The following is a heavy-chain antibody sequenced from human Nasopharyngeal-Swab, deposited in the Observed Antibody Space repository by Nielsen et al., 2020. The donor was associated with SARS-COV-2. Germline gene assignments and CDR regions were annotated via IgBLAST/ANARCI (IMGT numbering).Heavy chain of an antibody. J-gene: IGHJ4*02. CDR2: ISWDGGST. Sequence: LSLTCAASGFTFSSYSMNWVRQAPGKGLEWVSLISWDGGSTYYADSVKGRFTISRDNSKNSLYLQMNSLRTEDTALYYCAKGESDGGNAPLDYWGQGTLVTVSS. CDR1: GFTFSSYS. CDR3: AKGESDGGNAPLDY. V-gene: IGHV3-43*01. D-gene: IGHD4-23*01.